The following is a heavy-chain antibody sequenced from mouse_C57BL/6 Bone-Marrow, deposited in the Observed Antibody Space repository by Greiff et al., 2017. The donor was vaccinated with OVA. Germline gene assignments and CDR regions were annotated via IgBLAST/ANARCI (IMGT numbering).Heavy chain of an antibody. CDR1: GYTFTSYW. J-gene: IGHJ2*01. D-gene: IGHD1-1*01. CDR2: IDPSDSYT. Sequence: QVQLQQPGAELVKPGASVKLSCKASGYTFTSYWMQWVKQRPGQGLEWIGEIDPSDSYTNYNQKFKGKATLTVDTSSSTAYMQLSSLTSEDSAVYYCARENCGSGWVYYFDYWGQGTTLTGSS. V-gene: IGHV1-50*01. CDR3: ARENCGSGWVYYFDY.